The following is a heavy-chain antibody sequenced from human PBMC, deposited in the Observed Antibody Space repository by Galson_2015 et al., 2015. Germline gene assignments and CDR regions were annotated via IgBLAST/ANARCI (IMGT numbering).Heavy chain of an antibody. Sequence: SLRLSCAASGFTFSSYAMSWVRQAPGKGLEWVSTISVSGLSTYYADSVKGRFTVSRDHSKNTLYLQMNSPRAEDTAVYYCVKDLASSGAIWGQGIMVTVSS. J-gene: IGHJ3*02. CDR1: GFTFSSYA. D-gene: IGHD6-19*01. CDR2: ISVSGLST. V-gene: IGHV3-23*01. CDR3: VKDLASSGAI.